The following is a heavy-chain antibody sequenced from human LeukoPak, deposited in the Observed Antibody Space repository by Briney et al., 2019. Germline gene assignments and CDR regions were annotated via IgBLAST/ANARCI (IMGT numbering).Heavy chain of an antibody. CDR1: GFTFSSYG. D-gene: IGHD3-10*01. V-gene: IGHV3-30*02. CDR3: AKDRRSRSGSYYPYFDY. J-gene: IGHJ4*02. Sequence: GGSLRLSCAESGFTFSSYGMHWVRQAPGKGLEWVAFIRYDGSNKYYADSVKGRFTISRDNSKNTLYLQMNSLRAEDTAVYYCAKDRRSRSGSYYPYFDYWGQGTLVTVSS. CDR2: IRYDGSNK.